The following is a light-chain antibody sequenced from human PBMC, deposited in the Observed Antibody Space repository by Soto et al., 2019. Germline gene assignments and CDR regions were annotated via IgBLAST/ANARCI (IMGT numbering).Light chain of an antibody. CDR1: QKISSY. Sequence: DIQMTQSPSSLSASVGDTVTIACRASQKISSYLNWYQQRPGEAPKVLIYAATTLQGGATSRFSGSGSGTDFTLTITSLRPEDFATYFCHQSFSPPQTFGLGTKVELK. J-gene: IGKJ1*01. CDR3: HQSFSPPQT. CDR2: AAT. V-gene: IGKV1-39*01.